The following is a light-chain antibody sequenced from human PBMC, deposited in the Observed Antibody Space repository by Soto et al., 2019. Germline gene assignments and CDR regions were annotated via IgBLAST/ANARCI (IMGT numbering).Light chain of an antibody. CDR3: QQFGGSPRT. V-gene: IGKV3-20*01. Sequence: EIVLTQSPGTLSLSPGERATLSCRASQSVSSSYLAWYQQKPGQAPRLLIYGASIRATGIPDRFSGSGSGTDFTLTISRLEPEDFAVYYCQQFGGSPRTFGQGTRVEVQ. CDR1: QSVSSSY. J-gene: IGKJ1*01. CDR2: GAS.